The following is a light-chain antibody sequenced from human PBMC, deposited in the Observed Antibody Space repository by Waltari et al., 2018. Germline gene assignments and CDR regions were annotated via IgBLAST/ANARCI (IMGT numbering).Light chain of an antibody. CDR1: SGHSNNI. CDR2: INSDVSH. J-gene: IGLJ3*02. V-gene: IGLV4-69*01. Sequence: QLVVTQSSSASASLGASVKLTCTLDSGHSNNIIAWLQQQPEKGPRYLMKINSDVSHSKGDEIPDRFSGSSSGAGRYLTISNLQSEDEGDYYCQTGGHGTWVFGGGTKLTVL. CDR3: QTGGHGTWV.